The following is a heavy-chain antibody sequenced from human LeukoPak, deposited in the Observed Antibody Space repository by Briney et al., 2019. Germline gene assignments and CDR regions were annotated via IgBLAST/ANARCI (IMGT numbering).Heavy chain of an antibody. CDR1: DDSIKSDTYY. CDR3: ARGVDRTKIYS. D-gene: IGHD5-12*01. J-gene: IGHJ4*02. CDR2: IHYTGSI. V-gene: IGHV4-31*03. Sequence: PSQTLSLTCTASDDSIKSDTYYWSWIRLYPGKGLEWIGCIHYTGSIYYNPSLQSRVTISVDTSKTQFSLNLNSVTAADTAVYYCARGVDRTKIYSWGQGTLVTVSS.